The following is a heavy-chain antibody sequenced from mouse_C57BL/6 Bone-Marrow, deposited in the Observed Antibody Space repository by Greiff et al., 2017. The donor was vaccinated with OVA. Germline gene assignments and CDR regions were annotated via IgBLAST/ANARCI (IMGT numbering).Heavy chain of an antibody. J-gene: IGHJ3*01. V-gene: IGHV1-81*01. CDR3: ARSPFAY. CDR1: GYTFTSYG. Sequence: VQLQQSGAELARPGASVKLSCKASGYTFTSYGISWVKQRTGQGLEWIVEIYPRSGNTYYNEKFKGKATMAAYKSSSTAYMELRSLTSEDFAVYSCARSPFAYWGQGTLVTVSS. CDR2: IYPRSGNT.